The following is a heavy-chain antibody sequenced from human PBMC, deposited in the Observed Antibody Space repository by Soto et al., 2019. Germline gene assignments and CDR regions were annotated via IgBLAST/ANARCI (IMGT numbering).Heavy chain of an antibody. V-gene: IGHV6-1*01. D-gene: IGHD3-3*01. CDR2: TYYRSKWYN. J-gene: IGHJ5*02. CDR1: GDSVSSNSAA. CDR3: ARDSPPGYYDFWSGYYRTGINWFDP. Sequence: PSQTLSLTCAISGDSVSSNSAAWNWIRQSPSRGLEWLGRTYYRSKWYNDYAVSVKSRITINPDTSKNQFSLQLNSVTPEDTAVYYCARDSPPGYYDFWSGYYRTGINWFDPWGQGTLVTVSS.